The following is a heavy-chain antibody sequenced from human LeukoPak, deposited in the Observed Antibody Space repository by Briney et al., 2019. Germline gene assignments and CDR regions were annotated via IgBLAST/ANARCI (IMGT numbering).Heavy chain of an antibody. CDR3: ARSTPVTIFGVVIPPFDY. CDR1: GGSISSYY. V-gene: IGHV4-59*08. CDR2: IYYSGST. Sequence: SETLSLTCTVSGGSISSYYWSWIRQPPGKGLEWIGYIYYSGSTNYNPSLKSRVTISVDTSKSQFSLKLTSVTAADTAVYYCARSTPVTIFGVVIPPFDYWGQGTLVTVSS. J-gene: IGHJ4*02. D-gene: IGHD3-3*01.